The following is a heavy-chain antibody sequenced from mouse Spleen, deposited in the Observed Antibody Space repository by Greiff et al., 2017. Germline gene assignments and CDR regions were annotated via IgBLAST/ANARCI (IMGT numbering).Heavy chain of an antibody. V-gene: IGHV7-3*01. Sequence: EVKLMESGGGLVQPGGSLSLSCAASGFTFTDYYMSWVRQPPGKALEWLGFIRNKANGYTTEYSASVKGRFTISRDNSQSILYLQMNALRAEDSATYYCARSPYYGNYEGFAYWGQGTLVTVSA. D-gene: IGHD2-10*01. CDR1: GFTFTDYY. CDR3: ARSPYYGNYEGFAY. J-gene: IGHJ3*01. CDR2: IRNKANGYTT.